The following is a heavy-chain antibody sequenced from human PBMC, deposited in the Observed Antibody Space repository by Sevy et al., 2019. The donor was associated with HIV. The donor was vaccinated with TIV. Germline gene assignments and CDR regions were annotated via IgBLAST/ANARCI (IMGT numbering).Heavy chain of an antibody. CDR2: IKSKTDGGSA. Sequence: GVSLRLSCAASGYTFNNAWMSWVRQAPGKGLEWLGRIKSKTDGGSAEYASPVKGRFTISRDDSKSTLYLQMNRLRTEDTGVYYCTGATVFGATWFDPWGQRALVTVSS. CDR3: TGATVFGATWFDP. CDR1: GYTFNNAW. D-gene: IGHD3-3*01. J-gene: IGHJ5*02. V-gene: IGHV3-15*01.